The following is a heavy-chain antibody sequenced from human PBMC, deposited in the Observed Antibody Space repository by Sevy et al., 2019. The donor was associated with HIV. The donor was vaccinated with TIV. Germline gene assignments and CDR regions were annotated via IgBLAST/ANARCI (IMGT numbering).Heavy chain of an antibody. CDR1: GFTFSDHY. V-gene: IGHV3-72*01. J-gene: IGHJ4*02. D-gene: IGHD3-10*01. CDR3: AREGIHRPWFGVFPPYYFDY. CDR2: TRNKANSYTT. Sequence: GGSLRLSCAASGFTFSDHYMDWVRQAPGKGLEWVGRTRNKANSYTTEYAASVKGRFTISRDDSKNSLYLQMNSLKTEDTAVYYCAREGIHRPWFGVFPPYYFDYWGQGTLVTVSS.